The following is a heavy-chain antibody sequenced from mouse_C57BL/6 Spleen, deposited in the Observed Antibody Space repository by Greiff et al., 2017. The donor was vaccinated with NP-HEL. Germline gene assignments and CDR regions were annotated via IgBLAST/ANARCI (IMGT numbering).Heavy chain of an antibody. CDR3: ARGYSNYDAMDY. V-gene: IGHV1-64*01. D-gene: IGHD2-5*01. CDR1: GYTFPSYW. J-gene: IGHJ4*01. Sequence: QVQLQQPGAELVKPGASVKLSCKASGYTFPSYWMHWVKQRPGQGLEWIGMIHPNSGSTNYNEKFKSKATLTVDKSSSTAYMQLSSLTSEDSAVYYCARGYSNYDAMDYWGQGTSVTVSS. CDR2: IHPNSGST.